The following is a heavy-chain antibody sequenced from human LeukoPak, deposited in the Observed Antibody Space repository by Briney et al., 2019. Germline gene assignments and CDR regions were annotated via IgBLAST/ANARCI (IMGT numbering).Heavy chain of an antibody. CDR1: GGSFSGYY. V-gene: IGHV4-34*01. CDR2: INHSGST. D-gene: IGHD4-17*01. Sequence: SETLSLTCAVYGGSFSGYYWSWIRQPPGKGLEWIREINHSGSTNYNPSLKSRVTISVDTSKNQFSLKLSSVTAADTAVYYCARIYGDPGWGQGTLVTVSS. J-gene: IGHJ4*02. CDR3: ARIYGDPG.